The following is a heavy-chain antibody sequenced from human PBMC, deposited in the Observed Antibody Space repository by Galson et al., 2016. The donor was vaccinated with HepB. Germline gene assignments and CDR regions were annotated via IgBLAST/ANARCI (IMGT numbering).Heavy chain of an antibody. CDR2: IDWEADK. CDR1: GFSLTTTGMC. CDR3: ARKGRGGYGYEYYFDY. Sequence: PALVKPTQTLTLTCTFSGFSLTTTGMCVSWIRQPPGKALEWLSPIDWEADKYYSTSLKTRLTISKDPSENQVVLTMTNMDPVDTATYYCARKGRGGYGYEYYFDYWGQGTLVTVSS. D-gene: IGHD5-12*01. J-gene: IGHJ4*02. V-gene: IGHV2-70*01.